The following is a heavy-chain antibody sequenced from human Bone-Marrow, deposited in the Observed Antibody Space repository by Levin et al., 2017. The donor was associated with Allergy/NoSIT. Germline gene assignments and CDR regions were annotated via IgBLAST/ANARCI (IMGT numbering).Heavy chain of an antibody. J-gene: IGHJ3*02. Sequence: SCTVSGGSISSGGYYWSWIRQHPGKGLEWIGYIYYSGSTYYNPSLKSRVTISVDTSKNQFSLKLSSVTAADTAVYYCAREYYYGSWSYLHGAFDIWGQGTMVTVSS. CDR2: IYYSGST. CDR3: AREYYYGSWSYLHGAFDI. CDR1: GGSISSGGYY. D-gene: IGHD3-10*01. V-gene: IGHV4-31*03.